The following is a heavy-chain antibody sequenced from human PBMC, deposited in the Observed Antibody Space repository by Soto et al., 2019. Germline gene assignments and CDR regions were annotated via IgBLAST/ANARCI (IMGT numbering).Heavy chain of an antibody. Sequence: ASVKVSCKASGYTFTSYAMHWVRQAPGQRLEWMGWINAGNGNTKYSQKFQGRVTITRDTSASTAYMELSSLRSEDTAVYYCARVRTGGDHYYYYYGMDVWGQGTTVTVSS. J-gene: IGHJ6*02. V-gene: IGHV1-3*01. CDR2: INAGNGNT. CDR1: GYTFTSYA. D-gene: IGHD2-21*02. CDR3: ARVRTGGDHYYYYYGMDV.